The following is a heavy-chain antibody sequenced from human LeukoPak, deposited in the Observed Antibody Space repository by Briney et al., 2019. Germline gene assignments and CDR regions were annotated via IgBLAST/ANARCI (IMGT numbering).Heavy chain of an antibody. V-gene: IGHV3-30*18. J-gene: IGHJ4*02. Sequence: GGSLRLSCAASEFSFSDYGMHWVRQAPGKRLEWVAAISYDGRNKYYADSVKGRFTISRDNSKSTLYLEMNSLRPEDTAVYHCAKVREFWSGLDSWGLGTLVTVSS. CDR3: AKVREFWSGLDS. CDR1: EFSFSDYG. CDR2: ISYDGRNK. D-gene: IGHD3-3*01.